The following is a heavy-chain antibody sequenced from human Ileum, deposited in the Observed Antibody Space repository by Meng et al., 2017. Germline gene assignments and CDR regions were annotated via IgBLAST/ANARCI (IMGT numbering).Heavy chain of an antibody. D-gene: IGHD3-16*01. V-gene: IGHV1-18*01. Sequence: QVQLVQSGAEVKKPGASVKISCKTSGYTFSRYSISWVKQAPGQGLEWMGWISAYIGSKNYAQKFQGRVTMTTDTSTSTAYMELRGLKSDDTAVYYCARERGSGGGDLDDWGQGTLVTVSS. CDR2: ISAYIGSK. CDR3: ARERGSGGGDLDD. J-gene: IGHJ1*01. CDR1: GYTFSRYS.